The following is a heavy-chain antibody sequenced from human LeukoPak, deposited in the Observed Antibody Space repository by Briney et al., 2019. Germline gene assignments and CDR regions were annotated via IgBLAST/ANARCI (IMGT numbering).Heavy chain of an antibody. CDR2: INPNSGGT. CDR3: ARANCSSTSCYLFDY. V-gene: IGHV1-2*02. D-gene: IGHD2-2*01. Sequence: ASVKVSCKASGYTFTGYYMHWVRQAPGQGLEWMGWINPNSGGTSYAQKFQGRVTMTRDTSISTAYMELSRLRSDDTAVYYCARANCSSTSCYLFDYWGQGTLVTVSS. CDR1: GYTFTGYY. J-gene: IGHJ4*02.